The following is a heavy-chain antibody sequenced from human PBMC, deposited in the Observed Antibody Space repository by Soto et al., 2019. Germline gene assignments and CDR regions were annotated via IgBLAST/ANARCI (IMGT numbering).Heavy chain of an antibody. CDR2: ISGSGGST. D-gene: IGHD1-1*01. Sequence: EVQLLESGGGLVQPGGSLRLSCAASGFTFSSYAMNWVRQAPGKGLEWVSVISGSGGSTYYADSVKGRFTISRDNSKNTLDLQLNSLRAEDTAVYYCAKRATGTYFDYWGQGTLVTVSS. CDR3: AKRATGTYFDY. V-gene: IGHV3-23*01. CDR1: GFTFSSYA. J-gene: IGHJ4*02.